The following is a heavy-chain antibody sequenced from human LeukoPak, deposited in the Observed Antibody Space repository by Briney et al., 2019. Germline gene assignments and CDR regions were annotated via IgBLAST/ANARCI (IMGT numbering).Heavy chain of an antibody. D-gene: IGHD3-16*01. V-gene: IGHV3-64*01. J-gene: IGHJ4*02. CDR3: ARRRGSGPEGFDY. CDR2: ISSNGGST. CDR1: GFTFSSYA. Sequence: PGGSLRLSCAASGFTFSSYAMHWVRQAPGKGLEYVSAISSNGGSTYYANSVKGRFTSSRDNSKNTLYLQMGSLRAEDMAVYYCARRRGSGPEGFDYWGQGTLVTVSS.